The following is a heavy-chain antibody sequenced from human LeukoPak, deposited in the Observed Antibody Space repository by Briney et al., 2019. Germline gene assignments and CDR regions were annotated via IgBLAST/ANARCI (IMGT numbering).Heavy chain of an antibody. D-gene: IGHD3-10*01. CDR2: INHSGGT. J-gene: IGHJ4*02. Sequence: TPETLSLTCAVYGGSFSGYSWNWIRQPPVKGLEWIGEINHSGGTNYNPSLKSRVTISVDTSKKQFSLKLSSVTAADTAVYYCARGVDYYGVWGQGTLVTVSS. V-gene: IGHV4-34*01. CDR1: GGSFSGYS. CDR3: ARGVDYYGV.